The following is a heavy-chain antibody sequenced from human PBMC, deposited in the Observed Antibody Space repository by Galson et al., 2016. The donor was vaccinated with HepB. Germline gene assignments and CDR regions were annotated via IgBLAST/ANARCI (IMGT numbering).Heavy chain of an antibody. CDR1: GLPVSNDY. CDR3: ARDSGTPPPRRGPSSGY. J-gene: IGHJ4*02. CDR2: SYGDGRT. Sequence: SLRLSCAAYGLPVSNDYMSWVRQAPGKGLKWVSVSYGDGRTYYAESVKGRFTISRDTSKNTVFLQMNSLRAEDTAIYYCARDSGTPPPRRGPSSGYWGQGTLVTVSS. D-gene: IGHD1-26*01. V-gene: IGHV3-53*01.